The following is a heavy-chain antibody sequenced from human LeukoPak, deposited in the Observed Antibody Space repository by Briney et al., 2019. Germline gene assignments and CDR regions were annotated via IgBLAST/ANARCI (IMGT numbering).Heavy chain of an antibody. D-gene: IGHD6-13*01. V-gene: IGHV4-4*07. CDR3: ARDLAAAGTDWFDP. CDR1: GGSISSYY. J-gene: IGHJ5*02. CDR2: IYTSGST. Sequence: SETLSLTCTVSGGSISSYYWSWIRQPAGKGLEWIGRIYTSGSTNYNPSLKSRVTMSEDTSKNQFSLKLSSVTAADTAVYYCARDLAAAGTDWFDPWGQGTLVTVSS.